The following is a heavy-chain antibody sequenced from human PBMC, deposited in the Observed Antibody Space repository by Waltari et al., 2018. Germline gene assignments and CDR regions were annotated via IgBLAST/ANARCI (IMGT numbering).Heavy chain of an antibody. V-gene: IGHV4-4*02. CDR2: IYHSGST. CDR3: ARATLLIAVAGTGFDY. Sequence: QVQLQESGPGLVKPSGTLSLTCAVSGGSISSSNWWSWVRQPPGKGLEWIGEIYHSGSTNYNPSLKGRVTISVDKSKNQFSLKLSSVTAADTAVYYCARATLLIAVAGTGFDYWGQGTLVTVSS. J-gene: IGHJ4*02. CDR1: GGSISSSNW. D-gene: IGHD6-19*01.